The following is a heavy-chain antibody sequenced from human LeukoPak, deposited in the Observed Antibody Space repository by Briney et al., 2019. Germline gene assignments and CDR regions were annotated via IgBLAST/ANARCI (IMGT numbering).Heavy chain of an antibody. CDR1: GGSIRTTSSY. J-gene: IGHJ4*02. CDR2: ILYSGYT. V-gene: IGHV4-39*01. Sequence: PSETLSLTCTVSGGSIRTTSSYWGWIRQPPGKGLEWIGSILYSGYTYSNSSLESRVTMSVDTSKNQFSLKHNSVTAAARASYYCACQFAGHTRNFDYWGQGTLVTVSS. CDR3: ACQFAGHTRNFDY. D-gene: IGHD3-10*01.